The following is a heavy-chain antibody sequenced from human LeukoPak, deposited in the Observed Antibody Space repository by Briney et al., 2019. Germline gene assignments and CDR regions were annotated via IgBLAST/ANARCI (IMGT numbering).Heavy chain of an antibody. CDR2: ISSSGNTI. Sequence: PGGSLRLSCAASGFSFSDYYMNWIRQAPGKGLEWLSCISSSGNTIYNAESVKGRFTISRDNAKNSLFLQMNSLRAEDTAVYYCAKTYYYYYAMDVWGQGTTVTVSS. CDR1: GFSFSDYY. CDR3: AKTYYYYYAMDV. J-gene: IGHJ6*02. V-gene: IGHV3-11*01.